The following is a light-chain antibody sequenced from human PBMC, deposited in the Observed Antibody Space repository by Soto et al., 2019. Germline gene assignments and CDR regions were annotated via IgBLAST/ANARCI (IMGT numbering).Light chain of an antibody. J-gene: IGLJ2*01. Sequence: QSALTQPASVSGSPGQWITISCTGTSSDVGGYNYVSWYQQHPGKAPKLMIYDVSNRPSGVSNRFSGSKSGNTASLTIFGLQAEDEADYYCSSYTSSSTRVVFGGGTKLTVL. V-gene: IGLV2-14*01. CDR1: SSDVGGYNY. CDR3: SSYTSSSTRVV. CDR2: DVS.